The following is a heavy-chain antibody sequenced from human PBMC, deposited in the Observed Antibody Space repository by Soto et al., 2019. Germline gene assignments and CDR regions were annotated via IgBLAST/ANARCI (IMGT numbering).Heavy chain of an antibody. Sequence: EVQLVESGGGLVQPGGSLRLACVASGFTFSGYSINWVRQAPGKGLEWISYIISDRSRMHYADSVKGRFTTSRDNAKNSGYLQMNSPSDEDTAVYYCVRAPSQNIYGYAYWGQGTLVTVSS. J-gene: IGHJ4*02. CDR3: VRAPSQNIYGYAY. CDR1: GFTFSGYS. CDR2: IISDRSRM. V-gene: IGHV3-48*02. D-gene: IGHD5-18*01.